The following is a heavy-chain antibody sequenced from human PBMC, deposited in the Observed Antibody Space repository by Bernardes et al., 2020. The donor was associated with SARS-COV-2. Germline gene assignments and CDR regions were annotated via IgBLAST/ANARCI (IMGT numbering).Heavy chain of an antibody. CDR2: LTHSGIT. V-gene: IGHV4-34*01. D-gene: IGHD6-13*01. CDR3: ARFSWASSYDYYYRLAV. Sequence: SETLSLTCAVSGESLSGSWWTWIRQPPGPGLPWIGELTHSGITNYNPSLESRVTISVDTSKNHISLNLSSATAADTAVYFCARFSWASSYDYYYRLAVWAQRTSVTVSS. CDR1: GESLSGSW. J-gene: IGHJ6*02.